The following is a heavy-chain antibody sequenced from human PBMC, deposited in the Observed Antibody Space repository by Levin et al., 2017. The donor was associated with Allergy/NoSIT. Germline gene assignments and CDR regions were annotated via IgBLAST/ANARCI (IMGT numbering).Heavy chain of an antibody. V-gene: IGHV4-59*08. J-gene: IGHJ4*02. CDR2: VFYTRST. D-gene: IGHD3-10*01. CDR3: ARHANSRSYPLDY. Sequence: SETLSLTCTVSGASVSDFFWSWFRQPPGKALEWIGYVFYTRSTNYNPALKSRLTILVDVSKNQFSLRLTSVTAADTAVYYCARHANSRSYPLDYWGQGTLVTVSS. CDR1: GASVSDFF.